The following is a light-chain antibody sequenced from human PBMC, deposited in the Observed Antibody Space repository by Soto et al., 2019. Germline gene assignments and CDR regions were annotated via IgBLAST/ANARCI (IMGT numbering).Light chain of an antibody. CDR2: GAS. J-gene: IGKJ2*01. V-gene: IGKV3-20*01. CDR1: QSVSSSY. CDR3: QQYGSSPMYT. Sequence: EIVLTQSPGTLSLSPGERATLSCRASQSVSSSYLAWYQQKPGQAPRLLIYGASSRATVIPDRFSGSGSGTDFTLTISRLEPEDSAVYYCQQYGSSPMYTFGQGTKLEIK.